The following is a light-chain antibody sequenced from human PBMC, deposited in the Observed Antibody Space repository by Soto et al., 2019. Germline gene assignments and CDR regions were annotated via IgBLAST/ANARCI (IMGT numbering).Light chain of an antibody. CDR1: QSVSSSY. V-gene: IGKV3-20*01. J-gene: IGKJ1*01. CDR3: QQCGTSPRT. CDR2: DAS. Sequence: EIVLTQSPGTLSLSPGERATLSCRASQSVSSSYLAWYQQKPGQAPRLLSYDASSRATGIPDRFSGSGSGTDFILTISRLEPEDFSVYYCQQCGTSPRTFGQGTKVDIK.